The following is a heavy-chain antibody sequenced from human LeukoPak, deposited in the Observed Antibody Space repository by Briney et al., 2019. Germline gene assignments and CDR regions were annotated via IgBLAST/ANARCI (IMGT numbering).Heavy chain of an antibody. V-gene: IGHV1-69*13. CDR3: ARGGNSYNWNWFDP. J-gene: IGHJ5*02. Sequence: SVKVSCKASGGTFSSYAISWVRQAPGQGLEWMGGIIPIFGTANYAQKFQGRVTITADESTSTAYMELSSLRSEDTAVYYCARGGNSYNWNWFDPWGQGTLVTVSS. CDR2: IIPIFGTA. CDR1: GGTFSSYA. D-gene: IGHD1-20*01.